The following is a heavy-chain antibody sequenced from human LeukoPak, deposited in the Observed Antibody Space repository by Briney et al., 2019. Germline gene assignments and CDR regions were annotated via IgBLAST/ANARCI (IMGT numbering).Heavy chain of an antibody. V-gene: IGHV5-51*01. Sequence: GESLKISCKGPGYSFTNNWIGWVRQMPGKGLEWMGIIYPFDSETRYSPSFQGQVTISADKSISTAYLQWSSLKASDTALYFCARRDRAYKDFDYWGQGTLVTVSS. CDR2: IYPFDSET. CDR1: GYSFTNNW. J-gene: IGHJ4*02. CDR3: ARRDRAYKDFDY. D-gene: IGHD3-16*01.